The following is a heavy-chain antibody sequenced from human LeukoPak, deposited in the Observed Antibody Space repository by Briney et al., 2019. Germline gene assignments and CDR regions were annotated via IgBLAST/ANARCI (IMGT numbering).Heavy chain of an antibody. J-gene: IGHJ4*02. CDR1: GFTFSSYA. CDR2: ISGSGGST. V-gene: IGHV3-23*01. D-gene: IGHD5-12*01. Sequence: GGSLRLSCAASGFTFSSYAMSWVRQAPGKGLEWVSAISGSGGSTYYADSVKGRFTISRDNSKNMLYLQMNSLRAEDTAVYYCAKPVRGYSGYDGEFDYWGQGTLVTVSS. CDR3: AKPVRGYSGYDGEFDY.